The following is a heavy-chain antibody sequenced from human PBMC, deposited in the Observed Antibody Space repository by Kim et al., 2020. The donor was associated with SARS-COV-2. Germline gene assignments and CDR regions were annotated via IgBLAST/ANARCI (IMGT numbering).Heavy chain of an antibody. Sequence: GGSLRLSCAASGFTFSSYAMHWVRQAPGKGLEYVSAISSNGGSTYYANSVKGRFTISRDNSKNTLYLQMGSLRAEDMAVYYCARDGTVLLWFGEWTYFDYWGQGTLGTVSS. CDR2: ISSNGGST. CDR1: GFTFSSYA. J-gene: IGHJ4*02. CDR3: ARDGTVLLWFGEWTYFDY. V-gene: IGHV3-64*01. D-gene: IGHD3-10*01.